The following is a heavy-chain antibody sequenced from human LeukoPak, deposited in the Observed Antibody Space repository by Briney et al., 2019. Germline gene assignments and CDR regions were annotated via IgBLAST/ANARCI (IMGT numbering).Heavy chain of an antibody. CDR2: ISPSGGIT. Sequence: PGGSLRLSCAASGFTFSSHGMNWVRQAPGKGLEWVSGISPSGGITYYTDSVKGRFTISRDNSKNTLYLQMNSLRAEDTAVYYCAKDDRIQTRRYSYNYWGQGTLVTVSS. D-gene: IGHD5-18*01. CDR1: GFTFSSHG. J-gene: IGHJ4*02. CDR3: AKDDRIQTRRYSYNY. V-gene: IGHV3-23*01.